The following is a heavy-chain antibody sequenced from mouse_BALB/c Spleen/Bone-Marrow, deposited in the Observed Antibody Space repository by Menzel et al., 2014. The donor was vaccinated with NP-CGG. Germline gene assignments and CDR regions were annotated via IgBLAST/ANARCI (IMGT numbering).Heavy chain of an antibody. CDR2: IDPANGNT. Sequence: EVMLVESGAELVKPGASVKLSCTASGFNIKDTYMHWVKQRPERGLEWIGRIDPANGNTKYDPKFQGKATITADTSSNTAYLQLSSLTSEDTAVYYCANYYYGRSLFAYWGQGTLVTVSA. V-gene: IGHV14-3*02. D-gene: IGHD1-1*01. CDR1: GFNIKDTY. J-gene: IGHJ3*01. CDR3: ANYYYGRSLFAY.